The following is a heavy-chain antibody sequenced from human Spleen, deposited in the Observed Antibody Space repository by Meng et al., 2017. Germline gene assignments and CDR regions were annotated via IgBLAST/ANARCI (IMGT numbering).Heavy chain of an antibody. CDR3: ARGETAYYYYGMDV. D-gene: IGHD5-18*01. Sequence: SETLSLTCAVYGGSFSDYYWSWIRQPPGKGLEWIGEINHSGSTNYNPSLKSRVTILVDMSKNQFSLKLSSVTAADTAVYYCARGETAYYYYGMDVWGQGTTVTGSS. CDR1: GGSFSDYY. CDR2: INHSGST. J-gene: IGHJ6*01. V-gene: IGHV4-34*01.